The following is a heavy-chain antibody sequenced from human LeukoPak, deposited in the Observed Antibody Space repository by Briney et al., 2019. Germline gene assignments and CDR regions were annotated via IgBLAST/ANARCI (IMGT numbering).Heavy chain of an antibody. D-gene: IGHD1-1*01. CDR3: VRGGAIRVTGMTPFDY. J-gene: IGHJ4*02. CDR1: GDSVSSNSAI. Sequence: SQTLSLTCAISGDSVSSNSAIWNWIRQSPSRGLEWLGRTYYRSKWYNDYAVSVKSRMTINPDTSKNQLSLQLNSVTPEGTATYYCVRGGAIRVTGMTPFDYWGQGTLVTVSS. V-gene: IGHV6-1*01. CDR2: TYYRSKWYN.